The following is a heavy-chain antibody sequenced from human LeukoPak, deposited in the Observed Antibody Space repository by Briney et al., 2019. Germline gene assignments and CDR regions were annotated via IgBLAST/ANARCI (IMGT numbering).Heavy chain of an antibody. J-gene: IGHJ6*03. V-gene: IGHV1-3*01. Sequence: ASVKVSCKASGYIFTDYAIHWLRQAPGQRPEWMGWMNAGNGNTKYSQKFQGRITLIRDTSAATAYMELSSLRHDDLAVYYCARGRGTSGSNRDFYYYYYMDVWGKGTTVTVSS. CDR3: ARGRGTSGSNRDFYYYYYMDV. CDR1: GYIFTDYA. CDR2: MNAGNGNT. D-gene: IGHD2-15*01.